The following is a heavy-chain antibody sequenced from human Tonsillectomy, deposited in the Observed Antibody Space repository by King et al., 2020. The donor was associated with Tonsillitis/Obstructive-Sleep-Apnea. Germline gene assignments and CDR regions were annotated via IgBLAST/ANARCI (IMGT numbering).Heavy chain of an antibody. V-gene: IGHV4-61*01. CDR2: IYHSGST. Sequence: QLQESGPGLVKPSETLSLTCSVSGGSVSSGSYYWNWIRQLPGKGLEWIGYIYHSGSTNYNPSLKSRVTMSLDRSMNQVSLKLISVSAVDTAVYYCTRGGYGSNWFDPWGQGTLVTVSS. J-gene: IGHJ5*02. CDR1: GGSVSSGSYY. D-gene: IGHD5-12*01. CDR3: TRGGYGSNWFDP.